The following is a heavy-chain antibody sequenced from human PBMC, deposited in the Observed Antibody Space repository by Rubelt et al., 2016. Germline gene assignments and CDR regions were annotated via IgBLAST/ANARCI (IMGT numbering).Heavy chain of an antibody. CDR3: ARADYYYDSSGYYRTAFFDY. J-gene: IGHJ4*02. CDR2: IIPILGIA. Sequence: AISWVRLAPGQGLEWMGRIIPILGIANYAQKFQGRVTITADKSTSTAYMELSSLRSEDTAVYYCARADYYYDSSGYYRTAFFDYWGQGTLVTVSS. V-gene: IGHV1-69*04. D-gene: IGHD3-22*01. CDR1: A.